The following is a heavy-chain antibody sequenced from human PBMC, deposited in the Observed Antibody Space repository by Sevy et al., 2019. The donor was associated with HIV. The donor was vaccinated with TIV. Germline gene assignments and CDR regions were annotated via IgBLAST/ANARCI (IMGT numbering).Heavy chain of an antibody. CDR1: GFTFSNAW. CDR2: IKSKTDGGTR. Sequence: GGSLRLSCAASGFTFSNAWMSWVRQAPGKGLEWVGRIKSKTDGGTRDFAAPVKGGFSISRDDSNNTVYRQMDSLKDEDTGLYFCAYGVETSDFDHWGQGTLVTVSS. V-gene: IGHV3-15*01. CDR3: AYGVETSDFDH. D-gene: IGHD2-21*01. J-gene: IGHJ4*02.